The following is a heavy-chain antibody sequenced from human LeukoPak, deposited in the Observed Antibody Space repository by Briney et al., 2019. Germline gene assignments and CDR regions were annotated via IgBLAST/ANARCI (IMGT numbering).Heavy chain of an antibody. J-gene: IGHJ4*02. CDR2: ISGSGSST. CDR3: AKGAEDYVWGSIGF. CDR1: GFTFSSYS. Sequence: GGSLRLSCAASGFTFSSYSMSWVRQAPGKGLEWVSVISGSGSSTYYADSVKGRFAISRDNSKNMLYVQMNSLRAEDSAVYYCAKGAEDYVWGSIGFWGQGILVTVSS. D-gene: IGHD3-16*01. V-gene: IGHV3-23*01.